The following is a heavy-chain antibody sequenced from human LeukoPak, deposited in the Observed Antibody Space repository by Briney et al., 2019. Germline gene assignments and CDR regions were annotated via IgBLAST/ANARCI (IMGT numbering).Heavy chain of an antibody. Sequence: GGSLRLSCAASGFSFSSHGMHWVRQAPGKGLEWVAFTRYDGSSKYYADSVKGRFAISRDNSKDTLYLQLNGLRPEDTAVYYCARDPDCDSTSCYIGPYNWFDPWGQGTLVTVSS. CDR3: ARDPDCDSTSCYIGPYNWFDP. CDR1: GFSFSSHG. CDR2: TRYDGSSK. V-gene: IGHV3-30*02. J-gene: IGHJ5*02. D-gene: IGHD2-2*02.